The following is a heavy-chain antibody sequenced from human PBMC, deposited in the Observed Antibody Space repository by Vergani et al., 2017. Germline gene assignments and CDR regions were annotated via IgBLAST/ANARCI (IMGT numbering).Heavy chain of an antibody. V-gene: IGHV3-21*01. J-gene: IGHJ6*02. CDR3: AKGVLLWFGELFNGMDV. CDR1: GFTFSSYS. D-gene: IGHD3-10*01. CDR2: ISSSSSYI. Sequence: EVQLLESGGGLVQPGGSLRLSCAASGFTFSSYSMNWVRQAPGKGLEWVSSISSSSSYIYYADSVKGRFTISRDNAKNSLYLQMNSLRAEDTAVYYCAKGVLLWFGELFNGMDVWGQGTTVTVSS.